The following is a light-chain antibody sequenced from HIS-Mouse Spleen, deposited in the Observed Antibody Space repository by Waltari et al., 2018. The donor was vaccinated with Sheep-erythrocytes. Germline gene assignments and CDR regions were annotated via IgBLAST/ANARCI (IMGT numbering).Light chain of an antibody. CDR2: SNN. Sequence: QSVLTQPPSASGTPGQRVTISCSGSSSNIGSNTVNWYQQLPGTAPKLLIYSNNQRPSGVPDRFPGSKSGTSASLAISGLQSEDEADYYCAAWDDSLNALFGGGTKLTVL. CDR1: SSNIGSNT. J-gene: IGLJ2*01. CDR3: AAWDDSLNAL. V-gene: IGLV1-44*01.